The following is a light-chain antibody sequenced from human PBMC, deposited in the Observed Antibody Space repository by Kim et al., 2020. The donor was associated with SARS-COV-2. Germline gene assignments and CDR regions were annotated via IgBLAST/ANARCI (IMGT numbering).Light chain of an antibody. CDR1: QSVSSY. J-gene: IGKJ2*02. V-gene: IGKV3-11*01. Sequence: EIVLTQSPATLSLSPGERATLSCRASQSVSSYLAWYQQKPGQPPRLLIYDASIRATGIPARFSGSGSGTDFTLTIGSLEPEDFALYYCQHHNNWPLCTFSQGTKLEI. CDR3: QHHNNWPLCT. CDR2: DAS.